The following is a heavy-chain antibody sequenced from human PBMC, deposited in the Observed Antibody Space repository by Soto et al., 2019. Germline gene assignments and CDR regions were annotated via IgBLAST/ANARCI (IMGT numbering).Heavy chain of an antibody. CDR2: IGGSGGST. Sequence: PGGSLRLSCAASGFTFSTYAMNWVRQAPGKGLEWVSTIGGSGGSTQYADSVKGRFTISRDNSKNTLYLQMNSLRAEDTAVYYCARLGQFDYWGQGTLVTVSS. J-gene: IGHJ4*02. V-gene: IGHV3-23*01. CDR1: GFTFSTYA. CDR3: ARLGQFDY.